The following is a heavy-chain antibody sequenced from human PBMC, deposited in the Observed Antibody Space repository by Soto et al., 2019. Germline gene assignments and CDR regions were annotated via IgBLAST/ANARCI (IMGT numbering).Heavy chain of an antibody. V-gene: IGHV6-1*01. CDR3: ARESLYYDILTGYPYNWFDP. CDR2: TYYRSKWYN. CDR1: GDSVSSNSAA. Sequence: PSQTLSLTCAISGDSVSSNSAAWNWIRQSPSRGLEWLGRTYYRSKWYNDYAVSVKSRITINPDTSKNQFSLQLNSVTPEDTAVYYCARESLYYDILTGYPYNWFDPWGQGTLVTVSS. J-gene: IGHJ5*02. D-gene: IGHD3-9*01.